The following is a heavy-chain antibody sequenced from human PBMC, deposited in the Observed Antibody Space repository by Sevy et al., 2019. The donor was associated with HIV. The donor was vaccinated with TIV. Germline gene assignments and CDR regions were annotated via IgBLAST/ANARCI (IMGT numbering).Heavy chain of an antibody. CDR3: VRAMAADGSF. CDR2: IKQDGSVR. CDR1: GFTLNSYW. V-gene: IGHV3-7*01. D-gene: IGHD6-13*01. J-gene: IGHJ4*02. Sequence: GGSLRLSCVASGFTLNSYWMSWVRQAPGKGLEWVANIKQDGSVRYYVDSVKGRFANSRDNARNLVYLQMNSLRVEDTALDYCVRAMAADGSFWGQGTLVTVSS.